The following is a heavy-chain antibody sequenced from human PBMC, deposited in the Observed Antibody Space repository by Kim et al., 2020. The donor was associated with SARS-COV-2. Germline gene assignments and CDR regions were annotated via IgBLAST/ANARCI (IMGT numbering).Heavy chain of an antibody. D-gene: IGHD3-22*01. V-gene: IGHV3-30*07. J-gene: IGHJ4*02. Sequence: RFTISRDKSKNTLYQQMNSLRAEDTAVYYCARDHAPWYYYDSSGYSPVDYWGQGTLVTVSS. CDR3: ARDHAPWYYYDSSGYSPVDY.